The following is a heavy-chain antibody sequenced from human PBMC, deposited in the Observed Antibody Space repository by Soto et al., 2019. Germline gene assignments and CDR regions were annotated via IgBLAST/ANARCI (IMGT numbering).Heavy chain of an antibody. J-gene: IGHJ5*02. Sequence: SETLCLTCTVSGGSISSYYWSWIRQPAGEGLEWIGSIYYSGSTYYNPSLKSRVTISVDRSKNPFSLKLSSVTAADTAVYYCARDFKVEEYNWFDPWGQGTLVTVSS. D-gene: IGHD3-16*01. CDR3: ARDFKVEEYNWFDP. CDR2: IYYSGST. CDR1: GGSISSYY. V-gene: IGHV4-39*02.